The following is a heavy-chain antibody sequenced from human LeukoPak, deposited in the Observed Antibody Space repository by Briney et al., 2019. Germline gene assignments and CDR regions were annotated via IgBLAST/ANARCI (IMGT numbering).Heavy chain of an antibody. CDR3: ARGTDNWSYGSSPVYFY. CDR2: IYTSGST. D-gene: IGHD1-7*01. CDR1: GGSISSYY. J-gene: IGHJ4*02. Sequence: SSETLSLTCTVSGGSISSYYWSWIRQPAGKGLEWIGRIYTSGSTNYNPSLKSRVTISVDTSKNQFSLKLSSVTAADTAVYYCARGTDNWSYGSSPVYFYWGQGTLVTAS. V-gene: IGHV4-4*07.